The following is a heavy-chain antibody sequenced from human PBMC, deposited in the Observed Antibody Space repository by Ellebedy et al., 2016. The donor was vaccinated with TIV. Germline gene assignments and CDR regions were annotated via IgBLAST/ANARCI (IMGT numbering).Heavy chain of an antibody. D-gene: IGHD3-22*01. Sequence: MPSETLSLTCTVSGGSISSYYWSWIRQHTGKGLEWIGYISYSGSTNYNPSLKSRVTISVDKSKNQFSLKLSCVTAADTAVYYCGGGVVVTAFDYWGQGTLVTGSS. J-gene: IGHJ4*02. V-gene: IGHV4-59*12. CDR2: ISYSGST. CDR1: GGSISSYY. CDR3: GGGVVVTAFDY.